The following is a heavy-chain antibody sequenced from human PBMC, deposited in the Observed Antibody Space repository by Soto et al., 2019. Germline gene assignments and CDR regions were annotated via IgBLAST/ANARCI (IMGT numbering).Heavy chain of an antibody. CDR2: IYAAGEGK. V-gene: IGHV3-23*01. Sequence: PGGSLRLSCAASGFIFSNYAMFWFRQAPGKGLEWVSTIYAAGEGKKYAGSVKGRFTISRDNSRDTLFLQMDSLRVEDTAIYSCAKDLIRGDGYEDPDYWGQGTLVTVSS. J-gene: IGHJ4*02. CDR3: AKDLIRGDGYEDPDY. D-gene: IGHD3-10*01. CDR1: GFIFSNYA.